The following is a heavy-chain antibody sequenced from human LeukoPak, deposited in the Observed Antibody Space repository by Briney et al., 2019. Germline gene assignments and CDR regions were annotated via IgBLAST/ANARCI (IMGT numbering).Heavy chain of an antibody. CDR2: ISAYNGNT. Sequence: ASVKVSCKASGYTFTSYGISWVRQAPGQGLEWMGWISAYNGNTNYAQKLQGRVTMTTDTSTSTAYMELRSLRSEDTAVYYCARAAQVVPAYYYYYGMDVWGQGTTVTVSS. V-gene: IGHV1-18*01. CDR1: GYTFTSYG. D-gene: IGHD2-2*01. J-gene: IGHJ6*02. CDR3: ARAAQVVPAYYYYYGMDV.